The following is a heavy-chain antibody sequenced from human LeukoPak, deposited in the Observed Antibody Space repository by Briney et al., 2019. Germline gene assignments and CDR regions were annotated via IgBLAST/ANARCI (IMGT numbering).Heavy chain of an antibody. CDR3: ARASYCSGGSCYSYY. D-gene: IGHD2-15*01. CDR1: GYTFTSYY. J-gene: IGHJ4*02. CDR2: ISAYNGNT. Sequence: ASVKVSCKASGYTFTSYYISWVRQAPGQGLEWMGWISAYNGNTIYAQKVKGRVTMTTDTSTSTAYMELRSLKSDDTAVYYCARASYCSGGSCYSYYWRQGTLVTVSS. V-gene: IGHV1-18*01.